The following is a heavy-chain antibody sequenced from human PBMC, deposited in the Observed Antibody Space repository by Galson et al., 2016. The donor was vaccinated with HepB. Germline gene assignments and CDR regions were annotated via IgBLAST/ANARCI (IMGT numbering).Heavy chain of an antibody. CDR3: ERECGSYGIDY. CDR2: IKSDGGYR. D-gene: IGHD3-16*01. V-gene: IGHV3-74*01. Sequence: SLRLSCAASGFTFSSHWMHWVRLVPGKGLVCVARIKSDGGYRDYGDSVEGRFTISRDKAKSTLYQQMESLRVEDTALYYLERECGSYGIDYWGQGALVNVSS. J-gene: IGHJ4*02. CDR1: GFTFSSHW.